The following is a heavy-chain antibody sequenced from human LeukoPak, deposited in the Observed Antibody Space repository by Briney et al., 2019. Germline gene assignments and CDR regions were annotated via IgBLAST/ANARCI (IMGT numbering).Heavy chain of an antibody. J-gene: IGHJ4*02. CDR1: GFIFRRYD. Sequence: GSLRLFCAASGFIFRRYDMNWVRQPPGKGLEWIGEINHSGSTNYNPSLKSRVTISVDTSKNQFSLKLSSVTAADTAVYYCARGGIAARLWDYWGQGTLVTVSS. V-gene: IGHV4-34*01. D-gene: IGHD6-6*01. CDR3: ARGGIAARLWDY. CDR2: INHSGST.